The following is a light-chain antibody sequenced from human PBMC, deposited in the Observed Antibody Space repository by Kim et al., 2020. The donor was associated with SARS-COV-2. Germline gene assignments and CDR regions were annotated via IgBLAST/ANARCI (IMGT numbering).Light chain of an antibody. CDR1: RANIGSNT. CDR3: AAWDDSLSGRV. J-gene: IGLJ3*02. V-gene: IGLV1-44*01. Sequence: GRGFTISCSVSRANIGSNTVNWYHHLPGTAPKVLMYTDNERPSGVPDRFSGSKSGTSASLVISALQSEDEADYYCAAWDDSLSGRVFGGGTQLTVL. CDR2: TDN.